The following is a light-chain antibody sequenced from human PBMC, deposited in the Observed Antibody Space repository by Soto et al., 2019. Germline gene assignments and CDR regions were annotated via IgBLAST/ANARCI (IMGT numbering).Light chain of an antibody. J-gene: IGKJ2*01. V-gene: IGKV3-11*01. CDR1: QSVSRH. CDR3: QQYNDWPSNT. CDR2: DAS. Sequence: EIVLTQSPATLSLSPGERATLSCRASQSVSRHLAWYQQKPGQAPRLLIYDASNRATGIPARFSGSGSGTDFTLTISSLEPEDFAVYYCQQYNDWPSNTFGQGTKLEIK.